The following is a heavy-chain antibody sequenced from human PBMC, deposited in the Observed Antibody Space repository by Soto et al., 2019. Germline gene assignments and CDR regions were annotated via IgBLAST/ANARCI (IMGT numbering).Heavy chain of an antibody. J-gene: IGHJ3*02. CDR3: TTEAYDNSGSLAFDI. CDR2: IFHTGTT. V-gene: IGHV4-59*08. D-gene: IGHD3-22*01. CDR1: GGSITNYY. Sequence: SETLSLTCTVSGGSITNYYYSWIRQPPGKGLEWIGYIFHTGTTSYSPSLKSRVTLSVDTSQSQFSLKLNSVTAADTAVYYCTTEAYDNSGSLAFDIWGPGTLVTVSS.